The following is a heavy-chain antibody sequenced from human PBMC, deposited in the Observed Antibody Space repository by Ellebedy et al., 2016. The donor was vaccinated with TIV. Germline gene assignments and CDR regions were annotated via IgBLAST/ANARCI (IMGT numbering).Heavy chain of an antibody. J-gene: IGHJ4*02. D-gene: IGHD3-10*01. CDR3: GSGYGSGSYGPNY. Sequence: MPSETLSLTCTVSGYSISSGYYWGWIRQPPGKGLEWIANIYHSGITHYNPSLKSRVTMSIDTSKHQFSLKLTSVAAADTAVYYCGSGYGSGSYGPNYWGQGTLVTVSS. V-gene: IGHV4-38-2*02. CDR1: GYSISSGYY. CDR2: IYHSGIT.